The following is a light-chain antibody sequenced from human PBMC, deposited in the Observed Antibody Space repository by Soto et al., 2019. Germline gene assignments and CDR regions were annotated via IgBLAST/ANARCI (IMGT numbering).Light chain of an antibody. Sequence: EIVVSQSPATLSLSPGERATLSCRASQSVSSKLAWYQHKPGQAPRLLIYDTSTRAAGIPARFTGSGSGTDFTLTISSLQSEDFAVYYCQQYTNGRSISFGQGTRLEIK. CDR1: QSVSSK. CDR2: DTS. V-gene: IGKV3-15*01. CDR3: QQYTNGRSIS. J-gene: IGKJ5*01.